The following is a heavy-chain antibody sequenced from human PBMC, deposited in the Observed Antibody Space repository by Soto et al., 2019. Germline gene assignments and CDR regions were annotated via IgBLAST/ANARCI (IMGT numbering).Heavy chain of an antibody. D-gene: IGHD3-10*01. Sequence: PGGSLRLSCAASGFTFSSYSMNWVRQAPGKGLEWVSSISSSSSYIYYADSVKGRFTISRDNAKNSLYLQMNSLRAEDTAVYYCARVVRATVRLDYWGQGTLVTVYS. V-gene: IGHV3-21*01. CDR1: GFTFSSYS. J-gene: IGHJ4*02. CDR2: ISSSSSYI. CDR3: ARVVRATVRLDY.